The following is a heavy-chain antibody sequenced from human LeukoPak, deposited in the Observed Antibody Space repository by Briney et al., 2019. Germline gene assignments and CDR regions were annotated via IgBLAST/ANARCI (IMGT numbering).Heavy chain of an antibody. CDR1: GFTFSSYW. CDR3: ARMGVVVTVRAPYDY. CDR2: ISSSSSYI. V-gene: IGHV3-21*01. J-gene: IGHJ4*02. Sequence: PGGSLRLSCAAAGFTFSSYWMSWVRQAPGKGLEWVSSISSSSSYIYYADSVKGRFTISRDNAKNSLYLQMNSLRAEDTAVYYCARMGVVVTVRAPYDYWGQGTLVTVSS. D-gene: IGHD2-15*01.